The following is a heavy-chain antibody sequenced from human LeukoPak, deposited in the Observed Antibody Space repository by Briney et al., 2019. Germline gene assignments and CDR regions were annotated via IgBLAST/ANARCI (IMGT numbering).Heavy chain of an antibody. CDR2: INHSGST. Sequence: SETLSLTCAVYGGSFSGYYWSWIRQPPGKGLEWIGEINHSGSTNYNPSLKSRVTISVDMSKNQFSLKLSSATAADTAVYYCARRPLYSYGPNDYWGQGTLVTVSS. J-gene: IGHJ4*02. CDR3: ARRPLYSYGPNDY. D-gene: IGHD5-18*01. V-gene: IGHV4-34*01. CDR1: GGSFSGYY.